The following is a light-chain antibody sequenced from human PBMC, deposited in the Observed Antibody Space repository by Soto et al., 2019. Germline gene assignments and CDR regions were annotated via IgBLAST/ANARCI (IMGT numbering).Light chain of an antibody. Sequence: IQLTQSPSSLSASVGDRVTITCRASQGISSYLAWYQQKPGKAPKLLIYAASTLQSGVPSRFSGSGSGTDFTLTISSLQPEDFATYYCQQQWTFGQGTKVEIK. CDR2: AAS. CDR3: QQQWT. CDR1: QGISSY. J-gene: IGKJ1*01. V-gene: IGKV1-9*01.